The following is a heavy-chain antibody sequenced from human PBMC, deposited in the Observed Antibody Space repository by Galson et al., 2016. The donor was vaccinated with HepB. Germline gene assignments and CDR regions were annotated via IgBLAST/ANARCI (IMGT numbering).Heavy chain of an antibody. D-gene: IGHD2-2*01. J-gene: IGHJ3*01. Sequence: SETLSLTCIVSGGSISSYYWSWIRQPPGKGLEWIGHIYNSGSTKYNPSLRSRVAMSIDKSKNQFSLELTSVTAADTAVYYCASSEYCTSSSCYRAFDFWGLGTMVTVSS. CDR3: ASSEYCTSSSCYRAFDF. CDR2: IYNSGST. V-gene: IGHV4-59*01. CDR1: GGSISSYY.